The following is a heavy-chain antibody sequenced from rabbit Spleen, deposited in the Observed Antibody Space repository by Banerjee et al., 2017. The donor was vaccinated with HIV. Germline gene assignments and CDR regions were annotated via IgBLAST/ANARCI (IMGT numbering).Heavy chain of an antibody. CDR2: IASSSSGFT. CDR3: ARDLDGVIGWNFGW. Sequence: QSLEESGGDLVKPGASLILTCTASGFSFSSSDYMCWVRQAPGKGLEWISCIASSSSGFTYSATWAKGRFTISKTSSTTVTLQMTSLTAADTATYFCARDLDGVIGWNFGWWGPGTLVTVS. CDR1: GFSFSSSDY. D-gene: IGHD2-1*01. J-gene: IGHJ4*01. V-gene: IGHV1S40*01.